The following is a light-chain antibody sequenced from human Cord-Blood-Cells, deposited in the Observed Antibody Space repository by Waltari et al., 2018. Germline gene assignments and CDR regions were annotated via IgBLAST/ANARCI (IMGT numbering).Light chain of an antibody. CDR2: EVS. CDR3: SSYAGSNNLV. Sequence: QSALTQPPSASGSPGQSVTISCPGTSSDVGGYNYVSWYQQHPGNAPKLMRYEVSKRPSGVPDRFSGSKSGNTASLTVSGLQAEDEADYYCSSYAGSNNLVFGGGTKLTVL. V-gene: IGLV2-8*01. J-gene: IGLJ2*01. CDR1: SSDVGGYNY.